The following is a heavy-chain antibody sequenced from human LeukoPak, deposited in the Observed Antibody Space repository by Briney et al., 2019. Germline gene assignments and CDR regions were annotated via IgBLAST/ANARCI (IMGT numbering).Heavy chain of an antibody. CDR1: RFTFSSYW. D-gene: IGHD3-22*01. CDR3: ARPDSSGYNWFDP. CDR2: INSDGSST. V-gene: IGHV3-74*01. J-gene: IGHJ5*02. Sequence: GGSLRLSCAASRFTFSSYWMHWVRQAPGKGLVWVSRINSDGSSTSYADSVKGRFTISRDNAKNTLYLQMNSLRAEDTAVYYCARPDSSGYNWFDPWGQGTLVTVSS.